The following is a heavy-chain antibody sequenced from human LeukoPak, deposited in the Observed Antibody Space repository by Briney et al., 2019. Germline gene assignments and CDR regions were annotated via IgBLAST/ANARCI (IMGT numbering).Heavy chain of an antibody. Sequence: GESLKISFKGSGXSFTSYCIGWVRQMPGKGLEWMLIIYPGGSDTRYSASFQGPVTISADKSLSTAYLQWSSLKASDTAMYYCARSNYYFDYWGQGTLVTVSS. J-gene: IGHJ4*02. CDR2: IYPGGSDT. D-gene: IGHD2-8*01. CDR3: ARSNYYFDY. V-gene: IGHV5-51*01. CDR1: GXSFTSYC.